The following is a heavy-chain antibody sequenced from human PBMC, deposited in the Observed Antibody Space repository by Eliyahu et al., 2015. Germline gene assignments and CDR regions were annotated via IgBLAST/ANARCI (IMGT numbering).Heavy chain of an antibody. V-gene: IGHV3-9*01. CDR3: AKDIGYGGDFWAADIDY. CDR2: ISWNSGSI. D-gene: IGHD4-23*01. Sequence: VQLVESGGGFVQPGRSLRLSCAASGFTFDDYGMHWVRQAPGKGLGWVSGISWNSGSIAYADSVKGRFTISRDNAKNSLYLQMNSLRAEDTALYYCAKDIGYGGDFWAADIDYWGQGTLVTVSS. J-gene: IGHJ4*02. CDR1: GFTFDDYG.